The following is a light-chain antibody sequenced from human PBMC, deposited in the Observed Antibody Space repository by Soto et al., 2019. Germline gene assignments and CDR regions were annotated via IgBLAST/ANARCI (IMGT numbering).Light chain of an antibody. Sequence: EMVMTQSPAILYVSQVQRVTLSCRASERVPRDLAWYQHKPGQGPSLLIYYPSTSATGVPDRFTGSGSVTEFTLTIRSLQSEDFGVYHGQRYSNWPPSFGPGAKVEIK. CDR1: ERVPRD. J-gene: IGKJ3*01. CDR2: YPS. V-gene: IGKV3-15*01. CDR3: QRYSNWPPS.